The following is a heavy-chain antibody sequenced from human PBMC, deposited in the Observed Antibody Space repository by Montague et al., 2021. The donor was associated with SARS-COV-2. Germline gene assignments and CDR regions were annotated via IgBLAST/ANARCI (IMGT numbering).Heavy chain of an antibody. V-gene: IGHV4-59*01. J-gene: IGHJ3*02. Sequence: SETLSLTCTVSGGSSSSDYWSWIRQPPGKGLEWIGYISYSGSTTYNPSLKSRVTISVDTSKNQFSLKLSSVTAADTAVYYCARREPWGAEDAFDIWGQGTMVTVSS. CDR3: ARREPWGAEDAFDI. CDR1: GGSSSSDY. D-gene: IGHD1-26*01. CDR2: ISYSGST.